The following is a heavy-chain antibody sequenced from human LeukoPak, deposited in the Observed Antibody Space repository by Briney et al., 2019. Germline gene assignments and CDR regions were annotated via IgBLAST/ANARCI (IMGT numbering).Heavy chain of an antibody. CDR2: IRYDGSNK. V-gene: IGHV3-30*02. J-gene: IGHJ4*02. Sequence: GGSLRLSCAASGFTFSSFGMHWVRQAPGKGLEWVAHIRYDGSNKYYADSVKGRFTISRDNSKNTLYLQVNSLRAEDTAMYYCAKDLGYSYGYVDYWGQGALVTVSS. D-gene: IGHD5-18*01. CDR1: GFTFSSFG. CDR3: AKDLGYSYGYVDY.